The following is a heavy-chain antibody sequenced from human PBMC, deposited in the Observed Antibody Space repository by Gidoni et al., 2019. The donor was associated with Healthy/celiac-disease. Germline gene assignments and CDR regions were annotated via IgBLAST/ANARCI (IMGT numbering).Heavy chain of an antibody. CDR2: ISVSGGST. J-gene: IGHJ4*02. CDR3: AKAPNIVVVVAATH. D-gene: IGHD2-15*01. V-gene: IGHV3-23*01. CDR1: GFTFSSND. Sequence: EVQLLESGGGLVQPGGSLRRSCAASGFTFSSNDMCWVRQAPGKGLGWVSSISVSGGSTYYADSVKGRFTIPRDNSKNTLYLQMNSLRAEDTDVYYCAKAPNIVVVVAATHWGQGTLVTVSS.